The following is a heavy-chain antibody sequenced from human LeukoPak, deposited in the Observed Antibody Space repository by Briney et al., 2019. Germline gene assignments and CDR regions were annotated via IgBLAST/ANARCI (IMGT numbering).Heavy chain of an antibody. D-gene: IGHD3-3*01. J-gene: IGHJ5*02. CDR2: ISYDGSNK. CDR1: GFTFSSYG. V-gene: IGHV3-30*03. Sequence: PRGSLRLSCAASGFTFSSYGMHWVRQAPGKGLEWVAVISYDGSNKYYADSLKGRFTVSRDNAKNSLYLQMNSLRAEDTAVYYCARDFCDHWGQGTLVTVSS. CDR3: ARDFCDH.